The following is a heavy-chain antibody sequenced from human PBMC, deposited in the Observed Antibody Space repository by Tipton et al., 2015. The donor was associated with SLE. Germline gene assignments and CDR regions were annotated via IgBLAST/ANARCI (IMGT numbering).Heavy chain of an antibody. CDR1: GSSINNYY. V-gene: IGHV4-4*08. Sequence: LSLTCTVSGSSINNYYWSWIRQPPGKGLEWIGYIYSSGSTNYNPSLKSRVTISVDTSENQFSLKLSSVSAADTAVYYCARDKYCTGGSCFDWYFDVWGRGTLVTVSS. CDR3: ARDKYCTGGSCFDWYFDV. J-gene: IGHJ2*01. D-gene: IGHD2-15*01. CDR2: IYSSGST.